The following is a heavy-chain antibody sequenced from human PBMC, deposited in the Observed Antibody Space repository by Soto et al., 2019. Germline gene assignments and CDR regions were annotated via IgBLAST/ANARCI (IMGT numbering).Heavy chain of an antibody. CDR1: GGSFSGYY. CDR2: TNHSGST. Sequence: SETLSLTCAVYGGSFSGYYWSWIRQPPGKGLEWIGETNHSGSTNYNPSLKSRVTISVDTSKNQFSLKLSSVTAADTAVYYCARGTTTVVTPSWFDPWGQGTLVTVS. V-gene: IGHV4-34*01. J-gene: IGHJ5*02. D-gene: IGHD4-17*01. CDR3: ARGTTTVVTPSWFDP.